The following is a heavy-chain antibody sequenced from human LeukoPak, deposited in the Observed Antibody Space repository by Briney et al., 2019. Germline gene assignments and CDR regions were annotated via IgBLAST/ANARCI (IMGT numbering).Heavy chain of an antibody. CDR2: ISGSGGST. CDR3: AKDCSSGWYGLGYYYYMDV. Sequence: GGSLRLSCAASGFTFSNYGMSWVRQAPGKGLEWVSAISGSGGSTYYADSVKGRFTISRDNSKNTLYLQMNSLRAEDTAVYYCAKDCSSGWYGLGYYYYMDVWGKGTTVTISS. CDR1: GFTFSNYG. D-gene: IGHD6-19*01. J-gene: IGHJ6*03. V-gene: IGHV3-23*01.